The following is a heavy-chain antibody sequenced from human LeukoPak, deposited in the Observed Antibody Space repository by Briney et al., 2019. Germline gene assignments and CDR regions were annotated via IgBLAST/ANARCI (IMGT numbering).Heavy chain of an antibody. CDR3: ARKQVGADFDY. CDR1: GFTFGSYL. Sequence: PGGSLRLSCTASGFTFGSYLMHWVRQAPGKGLVWVSRISSDGSDTTYADSVKGRFTISRDSAKNTLYLQMNSLRVEDTAAYYCARKQVGADFDYWGQGILVTVSS. CDR2: ISSDGSDT. J-gene: IGHJ4*02. V-gene: IGHV3-74*01. D-gene: IGHD1-26*01.